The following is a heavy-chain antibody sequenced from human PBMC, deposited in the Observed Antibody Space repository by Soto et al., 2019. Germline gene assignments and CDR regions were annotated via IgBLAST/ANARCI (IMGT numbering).Heavy chain of an antibody. J-gene: IGHJ4*02. Sequence: SETLSLTCTVSGGSISTGYYYWSWIRQHPGKGLEWIGYIYYSGSTYYNPSLQSRVTISVDTSKNQFSLKLSSVTAADTAMYYCARKVTTGYYFDYWGQGTLVTVSS. CDR1: GGSISTGYYY. D-gene: IGHD4-4*01. CDR2: IYYSGST. CDR3: ARKVTTGYYFDY. V-gene: IGHV4-31*03.